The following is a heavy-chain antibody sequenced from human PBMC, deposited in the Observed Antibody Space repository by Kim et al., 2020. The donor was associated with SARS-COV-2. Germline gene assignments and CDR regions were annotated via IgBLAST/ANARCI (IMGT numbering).Heavy chain of an antibody. D-gene: IGHD6-19*01. Sequence: GGSLRLSCEASGFPFSDFSLNWVRQAPGKGLEWVSTISVSGSLYYADPVRGRFTISRDDAKNSVYLQLNSLRDDDTAIYYCTRNLGWLGSHDFWGKGTLVT. CDR1: GFPFSDFS. CDR3: TRNLGWLGSHDF. J-gene: IGHJ4*02. V-gene: IGHV3-21*01. CDR2: ISVSGSL.